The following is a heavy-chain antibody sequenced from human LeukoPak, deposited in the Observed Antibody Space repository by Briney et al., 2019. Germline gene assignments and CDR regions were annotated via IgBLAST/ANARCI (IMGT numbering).Heavy chain of an antibody. V-gene: IGHV1-69*06. CDR3: AGGGIAVHRFGY. D-gene: IGHD6-19*01. Sequence: GASVKVSCKASGGTFSSYAISWVRQAPGQGLELMGGIIPIFGTANYAQKFQGRVTITADKSTSTAYMELSSLKSEDTAVYYCAGGGIAVHRFGYWGKGPLVTVFS. CDR2: IIPIFGTA. CDR1: GGTFSSYA. J-gene: IGHJ4*02.